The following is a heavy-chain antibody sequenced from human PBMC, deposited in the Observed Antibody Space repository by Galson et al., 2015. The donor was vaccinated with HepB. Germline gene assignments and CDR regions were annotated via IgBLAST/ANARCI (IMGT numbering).Heavy chain of an antibody. CDR2: IYSGGDT. J-gene: IGHJ4*02. V-gene: IGHV3-53*01. Sequence: SLRLSCAASGFSVSRTHMSWVRQAPGKGLEWVSVIYSGGDTYYADSVKGRFTISRDNSKNTVYLQMNSLRAEDTAVYFCARGYSSSWYSGLGNWGQGTLVTVSS. CDR1: GFSVSRTH. D-gene: IGHD6-13*01. CDR3: ARGYSSSWYSGLGN.